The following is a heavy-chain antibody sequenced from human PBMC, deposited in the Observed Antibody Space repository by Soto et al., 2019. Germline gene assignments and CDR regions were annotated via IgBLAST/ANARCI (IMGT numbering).Heavy chain of an antibody. Sequence: KTSETLSLTCSFSCGSIISGYYWTWIRQHPGKGLEWIGYIYYSGNTYYNPSLKSRVTISVDTSKNQFSLKLSSVTAADTAVYYCASTDYVAYYMDVWGQGTTVTVSS. CDR1: CGSIISGYY. J-gene: IGHJ6*03. V-gene: IGHV4-31*03. CDR2: IYYSGNT. CDR3: ASTDYVAYYMDV. D-gene: IGHD3-10*02.